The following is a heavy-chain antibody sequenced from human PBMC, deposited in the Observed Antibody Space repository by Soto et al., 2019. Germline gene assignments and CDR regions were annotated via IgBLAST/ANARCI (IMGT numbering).Heavy chain of an antibody. CDR2: IWYDGSNK. CDR3: ARDIDLGKILRRDGSQGGGFDY. Sequence: GGSLRLSCAASGFTFSSYGMHWVRQAPGKGLEWVAVIWYDGSNKYYADSVKGRFTISRDNSKNTLYLQMNSLRAEDTAVYYCARDIDLGKILRRDGSQGGGFDYWGQGTLVTVSS. V-gene: IGHV3-33*01. D-gene: IGHD3-16*01. CDR1: GFTFSSYG. J-gene: IGHJ4*02.